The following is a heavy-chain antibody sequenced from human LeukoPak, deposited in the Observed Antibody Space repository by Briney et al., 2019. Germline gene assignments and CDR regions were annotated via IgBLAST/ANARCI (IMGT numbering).Heavy chain of an antibody. V-gene: IGHV3-7*04. CDR2: IKPDGSEK. Sequence: GRSLRLSCAASGFTFDDYAMHWVRQAPGKGPEWVANIKPDGSEKFYVDSVKGRFTVSRDNAKSLLYLQMNSLRAEDTALYYCARGASYWGQGTLVTVSS. J-gene: IGHJ4*02. CDR3: ARGASY. CDR1: GFTFDDYA.